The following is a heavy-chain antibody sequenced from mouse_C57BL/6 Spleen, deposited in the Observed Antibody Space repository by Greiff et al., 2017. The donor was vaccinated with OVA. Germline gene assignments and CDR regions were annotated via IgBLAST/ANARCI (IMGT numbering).Heavy chain of an antibody. V-gene: IGHV1-9*01. D-gene: IGHD1-1*01. CDR2: ILPGSGST. CDR1: GYTFTGYW. Sequence: VKLVESGAELMKPGASVKLSCKATGYTFTGYWIEWVKQRPGHGLEWIGEILPGSGSTNYNEKFKGKATFTADTSSNTAYMQLSSLTTEDSAIYYCARSSDYYGSRYYAMDYWGQGTSVTVSS. J-gene: IGHJ4*01. CDR3: ARSSDYYGSRYYAMDY.